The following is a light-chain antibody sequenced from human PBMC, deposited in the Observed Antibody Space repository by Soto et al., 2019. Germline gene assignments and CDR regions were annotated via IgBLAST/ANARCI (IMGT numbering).Light chain of an antibody. CDR1: NSNIGNKD. CDR3: GTWDSGLSVVV. CDR2: DNN. Sequence: QSVLTQPPSVSAAPGQKVTISCSGSNSNIGNKDVSWYQQFPGTAPKLLIYDNNRRLSGIPDRFSASKSGTLATLAITGLQTGDEADYYCGTWDSGLSVVVFGGGTKVTVL. J-gene: IGLJ2*01. V-gene: IGLV1-51*01.